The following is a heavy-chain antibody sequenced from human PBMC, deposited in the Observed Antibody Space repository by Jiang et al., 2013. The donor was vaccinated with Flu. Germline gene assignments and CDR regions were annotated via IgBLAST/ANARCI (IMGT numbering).Heavy chain of an antibody. CDR3: ARDRLDSDYYGSGEITNSYGMDV. J-gene: IGHJ6*02. Sequence: QLVESGAEVKRPGSSVKVSCKASGGTFSSYAISWVRQAPGQGLEWMGGIIPIFGTANYAQKFQGRVTITADESTSTAYMELSSLRSEDTAVYYCARDRLDSDYYGSGEITNSYGMDVWGQGTTVTVSS. D-gene: IGHD3-10*01. CDR1: GGTFSSYA. V-gene: IGHV1-69*01. CDR2: IIPIFGTA.